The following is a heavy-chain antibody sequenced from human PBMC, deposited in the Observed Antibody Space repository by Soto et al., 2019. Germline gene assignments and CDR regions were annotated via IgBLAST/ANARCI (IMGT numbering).Heavy chain of an antibody. D-gene: IGHD4-17*01. CDR3: ARDLDYGGNSRSNWFDP. CDR2: INPSGGST. J-gene: IGHJ5*02. Sequence: VASVKVSCKASGYTFTSYYMHWVLQAPGEGLEWMGIINPSGGSTSYAQKFQGRVTMTRDTSTSTVYMELSSLRSEDTAVYYCARDLDYGGNSRSNWFDPWGQGTLVTVSS. CDR1: GYTFTSYY. V-gene: IGHV1-46*01.